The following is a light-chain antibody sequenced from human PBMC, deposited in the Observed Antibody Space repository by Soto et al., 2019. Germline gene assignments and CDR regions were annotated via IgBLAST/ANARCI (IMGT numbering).Light chain of an antibody. Sequence: EIVLTQSPATLPLSPGERATLSCRVSQSVSSSYLAWYQQKPGQAPRLLIYGASSRATVIPDRFSGSVSWTDITLTISRLEPEDFAVYYCQQRSNWPITFGQGTRLEIK. CDR2: GAS. J-gene: IGKJ5*01. CDR3: QQRSNWPIT. V-gene: IGKV3D-20*02. CDR1: QSVSSSY.